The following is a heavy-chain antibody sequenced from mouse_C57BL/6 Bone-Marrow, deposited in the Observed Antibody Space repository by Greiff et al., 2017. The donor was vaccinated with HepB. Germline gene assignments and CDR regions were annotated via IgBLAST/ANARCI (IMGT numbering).Heavy chain of an antibody. Sequence: VQLQQSGPELVKPGASVKISCKASGYSFTDYNMNWVKQSNGKSLEWIGVINPNYGTTTYNQKFKGKATLNVDQSSSPSCMQLNSLTSEDSAVYYCARDRYDYDPAWFAYWGQGTLVTVSA. CDR3: ARDRYDYDPAWFAY. CDR1: GYSFTDYN. J-gene: IGHJ3*01. D-gene: IGHD2-4*01. CDR2: INPNYGTT. V-gene: IGHV1-39*01.